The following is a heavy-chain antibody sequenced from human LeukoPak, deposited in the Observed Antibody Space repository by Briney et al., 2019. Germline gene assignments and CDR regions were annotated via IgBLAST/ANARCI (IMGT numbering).Heavy chain of an antibody. CDR1: GYTFISYG. D-gene: IGHD3-10*01. J-gene: IGHJ4*02. V-gene: IGHV1-18*01. CDR2: ISAYDGNT. CDR3: VRARITMVSTV. Sequence: ASVKVSCKTSGYTFISYGFSWVRQAPGQGPEWMGWISAYDGNTNSAQKFQGRVIMTTDTSASTAYMEVRSLRPDDTAVYYCVRARITMVSTVWGQGTLVTVSS.